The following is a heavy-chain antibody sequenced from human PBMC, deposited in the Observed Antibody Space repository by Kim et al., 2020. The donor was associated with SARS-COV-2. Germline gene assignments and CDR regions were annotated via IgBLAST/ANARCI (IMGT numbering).Heavy chain of an antibody. J-gene: IGHJ3*02. CDR3: AREGYYDSSGYYHHDAFDI. CDR2: IHYSGSS. CDR1: GGSSSSYY. D-gene: IGHD3-22*01. V-gene: IGHV4-59*13. Sequence: SETLSLTCTVSGGSSSSYYWSWIRQPPGKGLEWMWYIHYSGSSNYNPSLTSRVSMSLDTSTNHFSLKLSSVTAADTAVYYCAREGYYDSSGYYHHDAFDIWGQGTMVTVSS.